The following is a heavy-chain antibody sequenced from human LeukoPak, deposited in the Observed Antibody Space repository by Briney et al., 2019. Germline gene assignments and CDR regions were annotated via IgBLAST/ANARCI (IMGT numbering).Heavy chain of an antibody. CDR3: ARRWDYQTTDAFDI. V-gene: IGHV3-23*01. D-gene: IGHD1-7*01. CDR1: GFTFSSYA. J-gene: IGHJ3*02. Sequence: GGSLRLSCAASGFTFSSYAMSWVRQAPGKGLEWVPAISGSGGSTYYADSVKGRFTISRDNSKNTLYLQMNSLRAEDTAVYYGARRWDYQTTDAFDIWGQGTMVTVSS. CDR2: ISGSGGST.